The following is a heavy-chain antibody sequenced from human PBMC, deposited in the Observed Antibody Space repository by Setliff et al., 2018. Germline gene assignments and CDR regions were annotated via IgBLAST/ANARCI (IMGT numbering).Heavy chain of an antibody. CDR1: GGSINSMSYF. D-gene: IGHD6-6*01. J-gene: IGHJ5*02. CDR3: ARGYAARVGFGNWFDP. Sequence: PSETLSLTCTVSGGSINSMSYFWGWIRQPPGGGLEWIGILYYTGATYYNPSLKSRVTVSVDTPNNQFSLKLSSVTAADTAVFYCARGYAARVGFGNWFDPWVPETLLVTVSS. V-gene: IGHV4-39*07. CDR2: LYYTGAT.